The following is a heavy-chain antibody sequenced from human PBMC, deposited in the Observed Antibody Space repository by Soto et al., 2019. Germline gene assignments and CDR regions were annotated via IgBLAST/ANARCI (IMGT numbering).Heavy chain of an antibody. CDR3: VRGYRSFDS. Sequence: EVQLMESGGGLVQPGGSLRLSCAASGFTFSDYHMDWVRQAPGKGLEWVGRIRNKANRYTTEYAASVKGRFTISRDESENSLVLQMNSLKAEDTAVYYCVRGYRSFDSWGQGTLVTVSS. CDR2: IRNKANRYTT. J-gene: IGHJ4*02. V-gene: IGHV3-72*01. D-gene: IGHD5-18*01. CDR1: GFTFSDYH.